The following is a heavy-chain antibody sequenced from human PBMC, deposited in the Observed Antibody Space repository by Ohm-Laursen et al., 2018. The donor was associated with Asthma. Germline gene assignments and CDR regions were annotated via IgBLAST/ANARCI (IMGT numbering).Heavy chain of an antibody. CDR3: ARAHRSSSSWSVGY. D-gene: IGHD6-13*01. Sequence: SLRLSCAATGFPFNTSWMTWVRQAPGKGLEWVSSISTSSSFIYYADSVKGRFTISRDNAKNSLYLQMNSLRADGTAVYYCARAHRSSSSWSVGYWGQGTLVTVSS. CDR1: GFPFNTSW. CDR2: ISTSSSFI. V-gene: IGHV3-21*01. J-gene: IGHJ1*01.